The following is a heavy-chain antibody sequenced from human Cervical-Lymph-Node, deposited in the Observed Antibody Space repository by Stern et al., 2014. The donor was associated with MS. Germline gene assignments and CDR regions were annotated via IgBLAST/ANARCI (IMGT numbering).Heavy chain of an antibody. CDR2: ISGRGGRA. CDR3: AKSIALAGTEFDY. CDR1: GFTFSSYA. D-gene: IGHD6-19*01. Sequence: EVQLVESGGGWVQPGGSLRLSCAASGFTFSSYAMRWVRQAPGKGLEWVSGISGRGGRAYYEGSAQGRFPLSRDNSKNTLYLQMNSLRAEDTAVYYCAKSIALAGTEFDYWGPGTLVTVSS. V-gene: IGHV3-23*04. J-gene: IGHJ4*02.